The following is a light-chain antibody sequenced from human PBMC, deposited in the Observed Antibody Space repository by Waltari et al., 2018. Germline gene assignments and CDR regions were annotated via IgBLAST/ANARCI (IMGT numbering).Light chain of an antibody. J-gene: IGLJ2*01. Sequence: QSVLTQPPSVSGAPGQRVPISCTGSSSNPGAGPDVHWYQFRPGAAPKLLLYGNNNRPSGVSDRFSGSKSGTSASLVVTVLQAGDEAVYYCQSYVSTHVVFGGGTQLTVL. CDR2: GNN. V-gene: IGLV1-40*01. CDR1: SSNPGAGPD. CDR3: QSYVSTHVV.